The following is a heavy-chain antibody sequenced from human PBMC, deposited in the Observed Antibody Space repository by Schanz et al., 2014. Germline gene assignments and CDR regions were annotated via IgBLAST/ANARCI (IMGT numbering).Heavy chain of an antibody. J-gene: IGHJ5*01. Sequence: QVKLVESGGGLVKPGGSLRLSCAASGFTFSDYYMSWIRQAPGKGLELVAYITNNGGTIYYTESVKGRVTISRDNAKNSRFLQMDSLRAEDTDVDYCAREAAGRKPYNCCDPWGQGTLVTVSS. CDR3: AREAAGRKPYNCCDP. CDR1: GFTFSDYY. CDR2: ITNNGGTI. V-gene: IGHV3-11*01. D-gene: IGHD6-25*01.